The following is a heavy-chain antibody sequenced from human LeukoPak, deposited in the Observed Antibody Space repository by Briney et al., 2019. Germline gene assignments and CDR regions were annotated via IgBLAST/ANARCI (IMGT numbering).Heavy chain of an antibody. V-gene: IGHV4-4*02. CDR2: IYHSGST. CDR3: AREPAGVRSGSYYRHFDY. D-gene: IGHD3-10*01. J-gene: IGHJ4*02. CDR1: GGSISSSNW. Sequence: PSETLSLTCAVSGGSISSSNWWSWVRQPPGKGLEWIGEIYHSGSTNYNPSLKSRVTISVDTSKNQFSLKLSSVTAADTAVYYCAREPAGVRSGSYYRHFDYWGQGTLVTVSS.